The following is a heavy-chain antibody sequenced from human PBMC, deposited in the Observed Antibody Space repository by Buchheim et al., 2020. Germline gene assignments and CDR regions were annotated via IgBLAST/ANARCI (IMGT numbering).Heavy chain of an antibody. D-gene: IGHD3-22*01. J-gene: IGHJ4*02. CDR1: GFTFSSYG. V-gene: IGHV3-30*19. Sequence: QVQLVESGGGVVQPGRSLRLSCAASGFTFSSYGMHWVRQAPGKGLEWVAVISYDGSNKYYADSVKGRFTISRDNSKNTLYLQMNSLRAEDTAVYYCARDLSYYYDSSGFIVGFWGQGTL. CDR2: ISYDGSNK. CDR3: ARDLSYYYDSSGFIVGF.